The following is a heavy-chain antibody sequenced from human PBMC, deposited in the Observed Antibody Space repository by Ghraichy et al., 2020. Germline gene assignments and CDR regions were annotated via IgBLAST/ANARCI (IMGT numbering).Heavy chain of an antibody. V-gene: IGHV4-59*01. CDR3: ARGTRYPPTPYYFDY. Sequence: SETLSLTCTVSGGSISSYYWSWIRQPPGKGLEWIGYIYYSGSTNYNPSLKSRVTISVDTSKNQFSLKLSSVTAADTAVYYCARGTRYPPTPYYFDYWGQGTLVTVSS. CDR2: IYYSGST. J-gene: IGHJ4*02. CDR1: GGSISSYY. D-gene: IGHD3-9*01.